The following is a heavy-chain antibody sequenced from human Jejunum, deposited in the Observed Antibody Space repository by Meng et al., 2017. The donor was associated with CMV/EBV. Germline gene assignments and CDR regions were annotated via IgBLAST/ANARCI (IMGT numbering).Heavy chain of an antibody. CDR3: VRGVSPTEWPLEK. V-gene: IGHV4-59*01. D-gene: IGHD3-3*01. Sequence: VSGGSISSYYWSWVRQSPGKGLEWLGYIPYSESTKYNPSLESRVTMSLDRSRNQFSLRLSSVTAADTAVYFCVRGVSPTEWPLEKWGQGTLVTVSS. CDR1: GGSISSYY. J-gene: IGHJ4*02. CDR2: IPYSEST.